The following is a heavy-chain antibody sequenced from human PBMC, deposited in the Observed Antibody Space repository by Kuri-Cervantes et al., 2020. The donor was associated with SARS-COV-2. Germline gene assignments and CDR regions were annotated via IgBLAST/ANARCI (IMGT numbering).Heavy chain of an antibody. CDR2: ISWDGGST. J-gene: IGHJ4*02. Sequence: GESLKISCAASGFNFDDCAKQWVRQPPGKGLEWVSLISWDGGSTYYADSVKGRFTISRDNSKNSLYLQMNSLRAEDAALYYCAKGSDLPNWGQGTLVTVSS. D-gene: IGHD3-10*01. CDR1: GFNFDDCA. V-gene: IGHV3-43D*03. CDR3: AKGSDLPN.